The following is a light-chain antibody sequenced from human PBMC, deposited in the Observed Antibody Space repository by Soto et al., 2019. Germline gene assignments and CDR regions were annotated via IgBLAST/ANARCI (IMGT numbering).Light chain of an antibody. CDR3: SSYAGRTLYV. Sequence: SVLTQPPSSSGSPVQSVTISCTGTSSDVGGYDYVSWYQQRPGKAPKLLIHEVTKRPSGVPDRFSGSKSGNTASLTVSGLQAEDEADYYCSSYAGRTLYVFGTGTKVTVL. J-gene: IGLJ1*01. CDR2: EVT. V-gene: IGLV2-8*01. CDR1: SSDVGGYDY.